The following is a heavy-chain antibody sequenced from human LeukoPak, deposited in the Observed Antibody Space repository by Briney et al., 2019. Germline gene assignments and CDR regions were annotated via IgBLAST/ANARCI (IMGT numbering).Heavy chain of an antibody. CDR2: INHSGST. CDR3: AGSAKLPPYNWFDP. V-gene: IGHV4-34*01. D-gene: IGHD1-7*01. Sequence: SETLSLTCAVYGGSFSGYYWSWIRQPPGKGLEWIGDINHSGSTNYNPSLKSRITVSVDKSKNQFSLKLSSVTAADTAVYYCAGSAKLPPYNWFDPWGQGTLVTVSS. CDR1: GGSFSGYY. J-gene: IGHJ5*02.